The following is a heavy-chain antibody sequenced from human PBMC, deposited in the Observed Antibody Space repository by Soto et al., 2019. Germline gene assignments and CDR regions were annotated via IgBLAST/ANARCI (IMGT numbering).Heavy chain of an antibody. CDR3: ARGTITGYYYYYMDL. J-gene: IGHJ6*03. CDR2: INSDGSST. CDR1: GFTFSSYW. D-gene: IGHD1-20*01. V-gene: IGHV3-74*01. Sequence: GGSLRLSCAASGFTFSSYWMHWVRQAPGKGLVWVSRINSDGSSTSYADSVKGRFTISRDNAKNTLYLQMNSLRAEDTAVYYCARGTITGYYYYYMDLWGKGTKVTVSS.